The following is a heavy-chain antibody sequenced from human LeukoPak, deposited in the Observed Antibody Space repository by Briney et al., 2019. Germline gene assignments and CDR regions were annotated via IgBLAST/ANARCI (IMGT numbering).Heavy chain of an antibody. J-gene: IGHJ4*02. CDR2: ISRSGDST. CDR1: GFTFSSYF. Sequence: GGSLRLSCAASGFTFSSYFMTWVRQAPGKGLEWVSTISRSGDSTYYEDSVKGRFTISRDNAKNSLYLQMNSLRAEDTGVYYCAKDSYSKGDYWGQGVLVTVSS. D-gene: IGHD5-18*01. CDR3: AKDSYSKGDY. V-gene: IGHV3-23*01.